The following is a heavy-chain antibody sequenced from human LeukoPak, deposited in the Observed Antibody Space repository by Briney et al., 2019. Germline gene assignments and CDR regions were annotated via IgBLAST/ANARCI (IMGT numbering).Heavy chain of an antibody. D-gene: IGHD5-12*01. J-gene: IGHJ4*02. Sequence: SETLSLTCTVSGGSISSYYWSWIRQPPGKGLEWIGYIYYSGSTNYNPSLKSRVTISVDTSKNQFSLKLSSVTAADTAVYYCARLYSGYDCHPVLRYFDYWGQGTLVTVSS. CDR3: ARLYSGYDCHPVLRYFDY. CDR2: IYYSGST. CDR1: GGSISSYY. V-gene: IGHV4-59*01.